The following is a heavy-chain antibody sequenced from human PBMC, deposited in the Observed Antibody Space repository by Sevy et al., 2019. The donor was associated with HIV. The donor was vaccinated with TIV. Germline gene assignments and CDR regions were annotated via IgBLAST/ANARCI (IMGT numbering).Heavy chain of an antibody. Sequence: ASVKVSCKVSGYTLSQLSLHWVRQAPGKGLEWMGSFEPEDAETIYAQKFQGRVTMTEDRSTDTAYMELSSLRSEDTAVYFCATTKDYYDSSDSPFDYWGQGTLVTVSS. CDR3: ATTKDYYDSSDSPFDY. D-gene: IGHD3-22*01. CDR2: FEPEDAET. CDR1: GYTLSQLS. V-gene: IGHV1-24*01. J-gene: IGHJ4*02.